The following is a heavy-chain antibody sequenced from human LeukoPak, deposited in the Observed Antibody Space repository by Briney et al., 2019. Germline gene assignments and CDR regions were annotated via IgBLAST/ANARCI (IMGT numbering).Heavy chain of an antibody. CDR2: ISSSSSYI. D-gene: IGHD4-17*01. J-gene: IGHJ4*02. Sequence: GGSLRLSCAASGFTFSNYNMNWVRQAPGKGLEWVSSISSSSSYIYYADSVKGRFTISRDNTKNSVYLQMNNVTTEDTAVYYCATEDPATVTTYGFDSWGQGTLVTVSS. V-gene: IGHV3-21*01. CDR3: ATEDPATVTTYGFDS. CDR1: GFTFSNYN.